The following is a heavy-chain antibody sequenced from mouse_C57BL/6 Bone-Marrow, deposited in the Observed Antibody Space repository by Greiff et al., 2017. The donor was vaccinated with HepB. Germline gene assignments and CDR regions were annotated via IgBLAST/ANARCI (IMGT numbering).Heavy chain of an antibody. V-gene: IGHV14-4*01. D-gene: IGHD2-4*01. J-gene: IGHJ3*01. CDR3: TTPIYYDYPWFAY. CDR2: IDPENGDT. CDR1: GFNIKDDY. Sequence: VQIQQSGAELVRPGASVKLSCTASGFNIKDDYMHWVKQRPEQGLEWIGWIDPENGDTEYASKFQGKATITADTSSNTAYLQLSSLTSEDTAVYYCTTPIYYDYPWFAYWGQGTLVTVSA.